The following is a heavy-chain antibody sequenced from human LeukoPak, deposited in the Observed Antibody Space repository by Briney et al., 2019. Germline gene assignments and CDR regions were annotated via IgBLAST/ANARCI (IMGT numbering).Heavy chain of an antibody. CDR3: ASSCSSTRCHAAFDI. J-gene: IGHJ3*02. CDR2: IYHSGST. V-gene: IGHV4-38-2*02. Sequence: SETLSLTCTVSGYSISSGYYWGWIRQPPGKGLERIGSIYHSGSTYYNPSLKSRVTISVDTSKNQFSLKLSSVTAADTAVYYCASSCSSTRCHAAFDIWGQGKMVTVSS. D-gene: IGHD2-2*01. CDR1: GYSISSGYY.